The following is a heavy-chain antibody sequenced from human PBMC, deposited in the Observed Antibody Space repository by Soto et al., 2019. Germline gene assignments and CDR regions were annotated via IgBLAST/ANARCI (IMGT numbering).Heavy chain of an antibody. CDR3: AAGWLRFLEWFPQPYYGMDV. V-gene: IGHV3-53*01. CDR1: GFTVSRNY. Sequence: GGSLRLSCAASGFTVSRNYMSWVRQAPGKGLEWVSVIYSDGSTYYADSVKGRFTISRDNSKNTLYLQMSSLRADDTAVYYCAAGWLRFLEWFPQPYYGMDVWGQGTTVTVSS. D-gene: IGHD3-3*01. CDR2: IYSDGST. J-gene: IGHJ6*02.